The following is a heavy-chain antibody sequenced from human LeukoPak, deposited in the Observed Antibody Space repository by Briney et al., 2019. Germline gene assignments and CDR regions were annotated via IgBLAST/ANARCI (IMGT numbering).Heavy chain of an antibody. D-gene: IGHD3-16*01. Sequence: GGSLRLSCSASGFTFSNYKMHWVRQTPGKGLVWVSRINGDGGSIVYADSVKGRFTISRDNANNTLYLQMNSLTADDTAVYCCARGGSQAGSFLDSWGQGILVTVSS. J-gene: IGHJ4*02. CDR1: GFTFSNYK. V-gene: IGHV3-74*01. CDR2: INGDGGSI. CDR3: ARGGSQAGSFLDS.